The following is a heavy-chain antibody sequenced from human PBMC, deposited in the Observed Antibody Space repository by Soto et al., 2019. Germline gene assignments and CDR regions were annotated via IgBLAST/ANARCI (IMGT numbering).Heavy chain of an antibody. CDR3: ARDTSNSFDY. V-gene: IGHV1-18*01. J-gene: IGHJ4*02. CDR2: ISPHTGHT. D-gene: IGHD2-2*01. Sequence: HVQLVQSGGELKKPGASVKVSCNTSGYTFNTYFISWVRQAPGQGLEWMGWISPHTGHTNYAEKFQGRVTMTTDTITKTAYMELRNLRFDDTAVYYCARDTSNSFDYWGQGTPVTVSS. CDR1: GYTFNTYF.